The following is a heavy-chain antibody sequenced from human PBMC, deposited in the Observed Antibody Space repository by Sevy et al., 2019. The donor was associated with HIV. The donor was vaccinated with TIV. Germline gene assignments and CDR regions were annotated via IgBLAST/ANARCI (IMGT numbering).Heavy chain of an antibody. CDR3: ARAYYYDSSAYRFDD. V-gene: IGHV1-2*06. J-gene: IGHJ4*02. Sequence: ASVKVSCKASGYTFNAYFMHWVRQAPGQGLEWMGRINPNSGDTTYAQKFQGRVTMSRDTSISTAYMELHRLTSDDTALYYCARAYYYDSSAYRFDDWGQGTLVTVSS. D-gene: IGHD3-22*01. CDR2: INPNSGDT. CDR1: GYTFNAYF.